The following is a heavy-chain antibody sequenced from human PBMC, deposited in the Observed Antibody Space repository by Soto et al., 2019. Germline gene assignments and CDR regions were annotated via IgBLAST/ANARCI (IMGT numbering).Heavy chain of an antibody. CDR1: GGTFSNYA. J-gene: IGHJ3*02. Sequence: SVKVSCKASGGTFSNYAINWVRQAPGQGLEWMGGLIPIFDAANYAQNFRGRVTITADESTSTAYMELSGLRSEDTAMYYCARKAESYGFDIWGQGTLVTVSS. V-gene: IGHV1-69*13. CDR2: LIPIFDAA. D-gene: IGHD3-10*01. CDR3: ARKAESYGFDI.